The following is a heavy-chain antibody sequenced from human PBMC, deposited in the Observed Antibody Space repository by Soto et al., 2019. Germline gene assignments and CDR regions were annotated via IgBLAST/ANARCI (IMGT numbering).Heavy chain of an antibody. Sequence: QVQLVQSGAEVKKPGASVKVSCKASGYTFTSYAMHWVRQAPGQRLEWMGWINAGNGNTKYSQKFQGRVTITRDTSASTAHMELSSLRSEDTAVYYCARAYGDNWFDPWGQGTLVTVSS. CDR2: INAGNGNT. J-gene: IGHJ5*02. CDR3: ARAYGDNWFDP. CDR1: GYTFTSYA. V-gene: IGHV1-3*01. D-gene: IGHD4-17*01.